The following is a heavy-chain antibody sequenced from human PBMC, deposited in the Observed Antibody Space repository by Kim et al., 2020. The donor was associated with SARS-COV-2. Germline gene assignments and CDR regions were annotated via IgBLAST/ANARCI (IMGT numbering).Heavy chain of an antibody. D-gene: IGHD6-13*01. Sequence: ASVKVSCKASGYTFIDYYIHWVRHAPGQGLEWMGWINPNNGGTNYAQKFQGRVTMTRDTSISTAYMEPSSLRSDDTAVYYCARGTRISAADPHGYLGYGLDVWGQGTTVTVSS. CDR2: INPNNGGT. V-gene: IGHV1-2*02. CDR3: ARGTRISAADPHGYLGYGLDV. J-gene: IGHJ6*02. CDR1: GYTFIDYY.